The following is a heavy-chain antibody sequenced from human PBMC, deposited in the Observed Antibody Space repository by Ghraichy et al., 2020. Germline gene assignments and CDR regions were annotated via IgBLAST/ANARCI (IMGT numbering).Heavy chain of an antibody. J-gene: IGHJ4*02. D-gene: IGHD2-2*01. V-gene: IGHV3-23*01. CDR1: GFTFSSYA. CDR3: AKSEKYQPDFFDY. CDR2: ISGSGGST. Sequence: GESLNISCAASGFTFSSYAMSWVRQAPGKGLEWVSAISGSGGSTYYADSVKGRFTISRDNSKNTLYLQMNSLRAEDTTVYYCAKSEKYQPDFFDYWGQGTLVTVSS.